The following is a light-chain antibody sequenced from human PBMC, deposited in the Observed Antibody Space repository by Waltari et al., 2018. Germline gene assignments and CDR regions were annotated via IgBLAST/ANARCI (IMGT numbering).Light chain of an antibody. V-gene: IGKV3-20*01. J-gene: IGKJ1*01. CDR1: QTVSSNF. CDR3: QQYGQT. Sequence: EIVLTQSPGTLSLSPGERATLSCRPSQTVSSNFLAWYQQKRGQAPRLLIYGASNRATGIPDRFSGSRSGTHFTLTISRLEPEDFAVYYCQQYGQTFGQGTKVEIK. CDR2: GAS.